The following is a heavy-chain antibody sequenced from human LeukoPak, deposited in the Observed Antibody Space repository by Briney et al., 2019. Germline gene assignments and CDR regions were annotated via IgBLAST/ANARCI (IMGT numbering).Heavy chain of an antibody. Sequence: GGSLRLSCAASGFTFSDYYMSWIRQAPGKGLEWVSYISSTSSNRNYADSVKGRLTISRDNAKNSLYLQMNSLRAEGTAVYYCARAQYYLDSWGQGTLVTVSS. V-gene: IGHV3-11*06. CDR2: ISSTSSNR. J-gene: IGHJ4*02. CDR3: ARAQYYLDS. CDR1: GFTFSDYY.